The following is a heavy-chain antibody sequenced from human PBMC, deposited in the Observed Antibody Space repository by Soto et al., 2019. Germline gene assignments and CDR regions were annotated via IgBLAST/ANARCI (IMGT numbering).Heavy chain of an antibody. Sequence: QLQLQESGPGLVKPSETLSLTCTVSSDSVSSFSHYWGWIRQSPGKGLEWIGSVSYSGSTFYNSSLTSRAAISVDTSKSQFSLRLRSVTAADTAVYYCARHDVPYGSGWYAVVYWGQGTLVTVSS. J-gene: IGHJ4*02. CDR2: VSYSGST. V-gene: IGHV4-39*01. CDR1: SDSVSSFSHY. CDR3: ARHDVPYGSGWYAVVY. D-gene: IGHD6-19*01.